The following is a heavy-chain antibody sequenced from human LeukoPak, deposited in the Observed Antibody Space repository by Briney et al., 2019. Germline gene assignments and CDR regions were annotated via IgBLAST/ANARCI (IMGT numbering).Heavy chain of an antibody. CDR3: AKETVPGTFGDY. D-gene: IGHD6-19*01. J-gene: IGHJ4*02. CDR1: GFTFSSYA. Sequence: GGSLRLSCVASGFTFSSYAMGWVRQAPGKRPEWVSSLTDSGGTTYYVDSVKGRFTISRDNSKNTLYLHMNSLRADDTAVYYCAKETVPGTFGDYWGQGTLVTVSS. CDR2: LTDSGGTT. V-gene: IGHV3-23*01.